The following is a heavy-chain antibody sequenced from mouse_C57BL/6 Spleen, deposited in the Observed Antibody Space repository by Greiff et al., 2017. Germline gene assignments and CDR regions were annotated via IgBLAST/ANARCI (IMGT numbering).Heavy chain of an antibody. V-gene: IGHV1-53*01. D-gene: IGHD2-2*01. J-gene: IGHJ1*03. CDR1: GYTFTSYW. Sequence: QVKLQQPGTELVKPGASVKLSCKASGYTFTSYWMHWVKQRPGQGLEWIGNINPSNGGTNYNEKFKSKATLTVDKSSSTAYMQLSRLTSEASAVYYCARGNGYYWYVDVWGTGTTVTVSS. CDR3: ARGNGYYWYVDV. CDR2: INPSNGGT.